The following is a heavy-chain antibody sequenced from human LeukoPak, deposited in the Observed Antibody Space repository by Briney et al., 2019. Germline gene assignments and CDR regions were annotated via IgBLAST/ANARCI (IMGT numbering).Heavy chain of an antibody. V-gene: IGHV3-13*01. CDR1: GFTFSSYD. CDR2: ICTIGDT. D-gene: IGHD6-19*01. CDR3: ARATVIGTVPVPGFLDV. Sequence: GGSLRLSCAASGFTFSSYDMHWVRQVVGKGLEWVSSICTIGDTFYPGSVTGRFTISRENAKNSLYLQMNSLRAGDTAVYYCARATVIGTVPVPGFLDVWGKGTTVTVSS. J-gene: IGHJ6*04.